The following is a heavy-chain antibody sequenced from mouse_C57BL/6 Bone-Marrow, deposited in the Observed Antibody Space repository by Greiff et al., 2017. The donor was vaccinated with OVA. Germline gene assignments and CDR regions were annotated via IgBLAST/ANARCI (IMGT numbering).Heavy chain of an antibody. CDR3: ARSDYYGSTH. CDR1: GYTFTSYW. J-gene: IGHJ2*01. D-gene: IGHD1-1*01. CDR2: IDPSDSYT. V-gene: IGHV1-69*01. Sequence: VQLQQPGAELVMPGASVKLSCKASGYTFTSYWMHWVKQRPGQGLEWIGEIDPSDSYTNYNQKFKGKSTLTVDKSSSTAYMQLSSLTSEDSAVYYGARSDYYGSTHWGQGTTLTVSS.